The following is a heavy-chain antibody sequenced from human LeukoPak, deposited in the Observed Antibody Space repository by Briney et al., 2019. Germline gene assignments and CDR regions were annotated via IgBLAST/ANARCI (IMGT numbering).Heavy chain of an antibody. CDR3: ARDGLIAAAGICWFDP. J-gene: IGHJ5*02. V-gene: IGHV1-2*02. D-gene: IGHD6-13*01. CDR2: INPNSGGT. CDR1: GYTFTGYY. Sequence: ASVKVSCKASGYTFTGYYMHWVRQAPGQGLEWMGWINPNSGGTNYAQKFQGRVTMTRDTSISTAYMELSRLRSDDTAVYYCARDGLIAAAGICWFDPWGQGTLVTVSP.